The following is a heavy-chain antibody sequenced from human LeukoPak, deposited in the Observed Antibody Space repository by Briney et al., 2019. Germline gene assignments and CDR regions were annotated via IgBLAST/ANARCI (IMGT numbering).Heavy chain of an antibody. CDR1: GFTVSSNY. CDR2: ICSGGST. Sequence: GGSLRLSCAASGFTVSSNYMSWVRQAPGKGLEWVSVICSGGSTYYADSVKGRFTISRDNSKNTLYLQMNSLRAEDTAVYYCARWVAAVPLWGWGQGTLVTVSS. CDR3: ARWVAAVPLWG. J-gene: IGHJ4*02. D-gene: IGHD6-13*01. V-gene: IGHV3-53*01.